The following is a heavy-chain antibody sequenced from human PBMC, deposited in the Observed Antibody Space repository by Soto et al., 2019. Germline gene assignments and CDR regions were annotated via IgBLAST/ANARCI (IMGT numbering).Heavy chain of an antibody. CDR2: ISYDGSSI. V-gene: IGHV3-30*18. Sequence: QVQLVESGGGVVQPGRSLRLSCEASGFTFNRHGMHWVRQAPGKGLEWVASISYDGSSIYYADSVKGRFTISRDNSKNAQYLQMNRLSAEETAVYYCAKDRVAVTAHFYYFYAMPVWGQGTTVTVSS. J-gene: IGHJ6*02. D-gene: IGHD2-21*02. CDR1: GFTFNRHG. CDR3: AKDRVAVTAHFYYFYAMPV.